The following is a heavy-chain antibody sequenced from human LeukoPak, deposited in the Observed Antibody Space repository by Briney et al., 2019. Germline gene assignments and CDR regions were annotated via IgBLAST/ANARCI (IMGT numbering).Heavy chain of an antibody. CDR1: GFTVSSNY. CDR2: IKSKTDGGTT. CDR3: TGRLFDY. V-gene: IGHV3-15*01. D-gene: IGHD2-15*01. J-gene: IGHJ4*02. Sequence: GGSLRLSCAASGFTVSSNYMSWVRQAPGKGLEWVGRIKSKTDGGTTDYAAPVKGRFTISGDDSKNTLYLQMSSLKTEDTAVYYCTGRLFDYWGQGTLVTVSS.